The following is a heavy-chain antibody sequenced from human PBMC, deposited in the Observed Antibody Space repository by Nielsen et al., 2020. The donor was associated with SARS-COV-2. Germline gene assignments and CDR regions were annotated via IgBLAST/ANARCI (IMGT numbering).Heavy chain of an antibody. D-gene: IGHD2/OR15-2a*01. V-gene: IGHV3-74*01. CDR2: INTDGSNT. CDR1: GFTFGTSW. J-gene: IGHJ4*02. CDR3: VRDYFASFYY. Sequence: GESLKISCAASGFTFGTSWMSWVRQAPGKGLMVVSVINTDGSNTLYADSVKGRFTISRDNSRNTLYLQMNSLGAEDTAVYYCVRDYFASFYYWGQGTLVTVSS.